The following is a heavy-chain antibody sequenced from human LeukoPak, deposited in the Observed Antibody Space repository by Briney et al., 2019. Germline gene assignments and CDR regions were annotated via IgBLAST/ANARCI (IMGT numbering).Heavy chain of an antibody. D-gene: IGHD5-24*01. Sequence: SETLSLTCAVSGGSISSGGYSWSWIRQPPGKGLEWIGYIYHSGSTYYNPSLKSRVTISVDRSKNQFSLKLSSVTAADTAVYYCARENRDGYNYDAFDIWGQGTMVTVSS. J-gene: IGHJ3*02. CDR3: ARENRDGYNYDAFDI. CDR2: IYHSGST. CDR1: GGSISSGGYS. V-gene: IGHV4-30-2*01.